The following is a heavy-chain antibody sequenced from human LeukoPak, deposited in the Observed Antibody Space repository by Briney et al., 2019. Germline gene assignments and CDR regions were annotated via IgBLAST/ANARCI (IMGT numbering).Heavy chain of an antibody. J-gene: IGHJ4*02. D-gene: IGHD4-17*01. CDR2: ISYNGNT. CDR3: ARGASRGVTTLDY. V-gene: IGHV4-59*01. Sequence: SETLSLTCTVSGGAISGYYWGWIRQPPGKGLEWIGYISYNGNTNYNPSLKSRVTISVDTSKNQFSLKLSSVTAADTAVYYCARGASRGVTTLDYWGQGTLVTVSS. CDR1: GGAISGYY.